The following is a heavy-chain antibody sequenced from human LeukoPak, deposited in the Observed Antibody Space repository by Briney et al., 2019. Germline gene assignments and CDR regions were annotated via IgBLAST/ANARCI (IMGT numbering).Heavy chain of an antibody. V-gene: IGHV1-3*01. CDR3: ARDYYGSGSYYPLGY. Sequence: GGSLRLSCAASGYTFTSYAMHWVRQAPGQRLEWMGWINAGNGNTKYSQKFQGRVTITRDTSASTAYMELSSLRSEDTAVYYCARDYYGSGSYYPLGYWGQGTLVTVSS. D-gene: IGHD3-10*01. J-gene: IGHJ4*02. CDR1: GYTFTSYA. CDR2: INAGNGNT.